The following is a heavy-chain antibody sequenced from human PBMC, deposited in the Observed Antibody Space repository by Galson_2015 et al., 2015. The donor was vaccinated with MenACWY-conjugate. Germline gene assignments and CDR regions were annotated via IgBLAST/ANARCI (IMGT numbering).Heavy chain of an antibody. V-gene: IGHV3-74*01. J-gene: IGHJ5*02. CDR3: ARAYCTGPRCAGPFAP. Sequence: SLRLSCAASGFTFSTYWMHWVRHAPGKGLVWVSRVNSDGRSTSYADSVKGRFSISRDNAKNTLYLQMNSLRAEDTAVYYCARAYCTGPRCAGPFAPWGQGTLVTVSS. D-gene: IGHD2-8*02. CDR2: VNSDGRST. CDR1: GFTFSTYW.